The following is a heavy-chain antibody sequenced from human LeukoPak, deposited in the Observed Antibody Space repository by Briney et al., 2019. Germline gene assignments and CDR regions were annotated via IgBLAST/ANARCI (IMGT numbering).Heavy chain of an antibody. CDR2: ISAYNGNT. CDR1: GYTFTSYG. J-gene: IGHJ4*02. V-gene: IGHV1-18*01. Sequence: GASVKVSCKASGYTFTSYGISWVRQAPGQRLEWMGWISAYNGNTNYAQKLQGRVTMTTDTSTSTAYMELRSLRSDDTAVYYCARDLASWYYSDSSGYYYGFDYWGQGTLVTVSS. D-gene: IGHD3-22*01. CDR3: ARDLASWYYSDSSGYYYGFDY.